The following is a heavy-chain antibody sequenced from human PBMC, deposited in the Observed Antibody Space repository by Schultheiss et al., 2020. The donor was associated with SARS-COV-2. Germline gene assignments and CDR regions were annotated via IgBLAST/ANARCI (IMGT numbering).Heavy chain of an antibody. CDR2: ISGSGSNT. J-gene: IGHJ4*02. V-gene: IGHV3-23*01. Sequence: GESLKISCADSGFTFSSHAMSWVRQAPGKGLEWVSVISGSGSNTNHADSVKGRFTISRDNSKNTLYLQMNSLRAEDTAIYYCAKELEYDFWSGYASGPFDYWGQGTLVTVSS. CDR3: AKELEYDFWSGYASGPFDY. D-gene: IGHD3-3*01. CDR1: GFTFSSHA.